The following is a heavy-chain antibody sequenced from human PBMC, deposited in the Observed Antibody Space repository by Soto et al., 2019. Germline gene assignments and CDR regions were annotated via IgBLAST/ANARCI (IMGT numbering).Heavy chain of an antibody. Sequence: QVQLVESGGGVVQPGRSLRLSCAASGFTFSSYAMHWVRQAPGKGLEWVAVISYDGSNKYYADSVKGRFTISRDNSKNRLYLQMNSLRAEDTAVYYCARAVRAVARSPPDYWGQGTLVTVSS. J-gene: IGHJ4*02. D-gene: IGHD6-19*01. CDR1: GFTFSSYA. V-gene: IGHV3-30-3*01. CDR2: ISYDGSNK. CDR3: ARAVRAVARSPPDY.